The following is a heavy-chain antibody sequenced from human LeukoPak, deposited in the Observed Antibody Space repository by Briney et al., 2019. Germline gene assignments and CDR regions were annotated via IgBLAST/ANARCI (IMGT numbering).Heavy chain of an antibody. J-gene: IGHJ6*03. D-gene: IGHD6-13*01. CDR1: GGSISSYY. CDR3: ARVRYSSSWPYYYYMDV. Sequence: SETLSLTCTVSGGSISSYYWSWIRQPPGKGLEWIGYIYYSGSTNYNPSLKSRVTISVDTSKNQFSLKLSSVTAADTAVYYCARVRYSSSWPYYYYMDVWGKGTTVTVSS. V-gene: IGHV4-59*01. CDR2: IYYSGST.